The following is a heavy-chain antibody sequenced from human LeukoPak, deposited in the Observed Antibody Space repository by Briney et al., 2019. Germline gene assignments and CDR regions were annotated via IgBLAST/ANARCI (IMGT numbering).Heavy chain of an antibody. CDR2: ITGTGGST. CDR3: AKGQIDSRYLYFDY. Sequence: HPGGSLRLSCAAPGFTFTNYGMSWVRQAPGKGLEGVSTITGTGGSTYYADSVKGRFTISTDNFKNTLYLQMNSLRAEDTAVYFCAKGQIDSRYLYFDYWGQGTLVTVSS. V-gene: IGHV3-23*01. D-gene: IGHD2-15*01. J-gene: IGHJ4*02. CDR1: GFTFTNYG.